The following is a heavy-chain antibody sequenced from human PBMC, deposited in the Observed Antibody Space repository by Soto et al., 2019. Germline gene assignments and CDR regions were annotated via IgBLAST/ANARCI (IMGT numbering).Heavy chain of an antibody. V-gene: IGHV1-58*01. Sequence: SVKVSCKASGFTFTSSAVQWVRQARGQRLEWIGWIVVGSGNTNYAQKFQERVTITRDMSTSTAYMEMSSLRSEDTAVYYCAAGDYYDSSGYLQAPIFDYWGQGTLVTVSS. CDR3: AAGDYYDSSGYLQAPIFDY. CDR1: GFTFTSSA. CDR2: IVVGSGNT. J-gene: IGHJ4*02. D-gene: IGHD3-22*01.